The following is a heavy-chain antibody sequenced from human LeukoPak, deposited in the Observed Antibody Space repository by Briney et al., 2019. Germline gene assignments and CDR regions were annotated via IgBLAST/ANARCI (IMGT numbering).Heavy chain of an antibody. CDR2: FDPEDGET. CDR3: ATGGSGSYYDLDY. CDR1: GYTLTELS. Sequence: ASVTVSCKVSGYTLTELSMHWVRQAPGKGREWMGGFDPEDGETIYAQKFQGRVTMTEDTSTDTAYMELSSLRSEDPAVYYCATGGSGSYYDLDYWGQGTLVTVSS. J-gene: IGHJ4*02. V-gene: IGHV1-24*01. D-gene: IGHD3-10*01.